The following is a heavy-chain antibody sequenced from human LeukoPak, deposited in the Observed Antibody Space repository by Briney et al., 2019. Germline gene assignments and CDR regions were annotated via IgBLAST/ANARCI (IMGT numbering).Heavy chain of an antibody. D-gene: IGHD2-21*02. CDR3: ARERVVTAMGHFDY. CDR1: GYSISTGYY. J-gene: IGHJ4*02. Sequence: SETLSLTCTVSGYSISTGYYWDWIRQPPGKGLEWIGTFYHGGSTNYNPSLESRVTISVDTSKNQLSLKLSSVTAADTAVYYCARERVVTAMGHFDYWGQGTLVTVSS. V-gene: IGHV4-38-2*02. CDR2: FYHGGST.